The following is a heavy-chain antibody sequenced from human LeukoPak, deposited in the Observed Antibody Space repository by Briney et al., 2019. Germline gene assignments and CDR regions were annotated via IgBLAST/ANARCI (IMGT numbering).Heavy chain of an antibody. CDR1: GFTFSDYT. CDR3: ASVGRYGDPDDAFDI. Sequence: GGSLRLSCAASGFTFSDYTINWVREAPGKGLEWVLYISGTTITIYYADSVKDRFTISRDNAKNSLYPQMNSLRAEDTAVYYCASVGRYGDPDDAFDIWGQGTMVTVSS. D-gene: IGHD4-17*01. CDR2: ISGTTITI. V-gene: IGHV3-48*04. J-gene: IGHJ3*02.